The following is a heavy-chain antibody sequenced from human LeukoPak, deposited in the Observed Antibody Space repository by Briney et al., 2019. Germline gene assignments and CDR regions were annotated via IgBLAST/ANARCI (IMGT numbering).Heavy chain of an antibody. CDR2: TCYRSQWSS. CDR3: ARVSYDSSGFYYKQFDY. J-gene: IGHJ4*02. CDR1: GDSVSSNSAA. Sequence: SQTLSLTCAISGDSVSSNSAAWNWIRQSPSRGLEWLGRTCYRSQWSSDYAVSVISRISINPDTSKNQFSLQLSFVTPDDTAVYYCARVSYDSSGFYYKQFDYWGQGTLVTVSS. D-gene: IGHD3-22*01. V-gene: IGHV6-1*01.